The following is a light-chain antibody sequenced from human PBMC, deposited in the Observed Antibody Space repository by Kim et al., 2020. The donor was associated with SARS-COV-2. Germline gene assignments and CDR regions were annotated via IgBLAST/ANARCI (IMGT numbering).Light chain of an antibody. Sequence: SVSPGERATLPCRASQSVSSSLAWYQQKPGQAPRLVIYGASTRATGIPARFSGSGSGTEFTLTITSLQSEDFAVYSCQQYTTWPYTFGQGTKLEI. CDR2: GAS. J-gene: IGKJ2*01. V-gene: IGKV3-15*01. CDR1: QSVSSS. CDR3: QQYTTWPYT.